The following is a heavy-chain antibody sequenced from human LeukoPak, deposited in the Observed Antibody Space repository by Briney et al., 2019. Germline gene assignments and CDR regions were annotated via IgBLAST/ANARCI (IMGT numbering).Heavy chain of an antibody. CDR3: ATDRPQRSMDYDSSGYFFGY. CDR2: FDPEDGET. J-gene: IGHJ4*02. D-gene: IGHD3-22*01. Sequence: GASVKVSCKVSGHTLTELSMHWVRQAPGKGLEWMGGFDPEDGETIYAQKFQGRVTMTEDTSTDTAYMELSSLRSEDTAVYYCATDRPQRSMDYDSSGYFFGYWGQGTLVTVSS. CDR1: GHTLTELS. V-gene: IGHV1-24*01.